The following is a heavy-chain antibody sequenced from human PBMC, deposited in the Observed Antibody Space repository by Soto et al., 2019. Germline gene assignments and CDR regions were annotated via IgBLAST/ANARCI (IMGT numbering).Heavy chain of an antibody. V-gene: IGHV3-33*01. J-gene: IGHJ5*02. D-gene: IGHD4-17*01. CDR2: IWYDGSNK. Sequence: GGSLRLSCAASGFTFISYGMHWVRQAPGKGLEWVAVIWYDGSNKYYADSVKGRFTISRDNSKNTLYLQMNSLRAEDTAVYYCARDRFNGDYEGWFDPWGQGTLVTVSS. CDR1: GFTFISYG. CDR3: ARDRFNGDYEGWFDP.